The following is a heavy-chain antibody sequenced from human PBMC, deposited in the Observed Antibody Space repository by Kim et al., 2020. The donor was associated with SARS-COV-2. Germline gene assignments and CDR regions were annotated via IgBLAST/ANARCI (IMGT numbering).Heavy chain of an antibody. CDR3: ARFSGSESWYYYYGMDV. J-gene: IGHJ6*02. CDR1: GFTFSDYY. D-gene: IGHD1-26*01. Sequence: GGSLRLSCAASGFTFSDYYMSWIRQAPGKGLEWVSYISSSSSYTNYADSVKGRFTISRDNAKNSLYLQMNSLRAEDTAVYYCARFSGSESWYYYYGMDVWGQGTTVTVSS. V-gene: IGHV3-11*03. CDR2: ISSSSSYT.